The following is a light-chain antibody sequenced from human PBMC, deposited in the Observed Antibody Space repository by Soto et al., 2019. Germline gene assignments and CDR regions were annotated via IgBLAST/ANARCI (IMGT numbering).Light chain of an antibody. CDR1: QSLLHSNGYNY. Sequence: DIVMTQSPLSRPVTPGEPASISCRSSQSLLHSNGYNYLDWYLQKPGQSPQLLIYLGSNRASGVPDRFSCSGSGTEFTLKISRVEAEDVGVYYCMQALQTPYTFGQGTKLEIK. CDR3: MQALQTPYT. CDR2: LGS. V-gene: IGKV2-28*01. J-gene: IGKJ2*01.